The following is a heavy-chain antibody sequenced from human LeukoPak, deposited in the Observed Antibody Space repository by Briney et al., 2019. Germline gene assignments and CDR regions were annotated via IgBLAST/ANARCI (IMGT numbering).Heavy chain of an antibody. CDR1: GFTFSSYA. CDR2: SGSGGGT. V-gene: IGHV3-23*01. J-gene: IGHJ5*02. D-gene: IGHD6-19*01. CDR3: AQHNSGIGFDP. Sequence: GGSLRLSCAASGFTFSSYAMSWVRQAPGKGLEWVSASGSGGGTYYADSVKGRFTISRDNSKNTLYLQMNSLRAEGTAVYYCAQHNSGIGFDPWGQGTLVTVSS.